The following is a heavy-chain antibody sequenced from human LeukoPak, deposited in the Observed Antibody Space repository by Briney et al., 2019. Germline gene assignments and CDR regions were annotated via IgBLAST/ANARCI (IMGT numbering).Heavy chain of an antibody. D-gene: IGHD3-10*01. CDR1: GFTFSSYG. J-gene: IGHJ4*02. V-gene: IGHV3-30*02. CDR2: IRHDGSNK. Sequence: GGSLRLSCAASGFTFSSYGMHWVRQAPGKGLGWVAFIRHDGSNKYYADSVKGRFTISRDNSKNTLYLQMNSLRAEDTAVYYCARAPTYGPGSSFDYWGQGTLVTVSS. CDR3: ARAPTYGPGSSFDY.